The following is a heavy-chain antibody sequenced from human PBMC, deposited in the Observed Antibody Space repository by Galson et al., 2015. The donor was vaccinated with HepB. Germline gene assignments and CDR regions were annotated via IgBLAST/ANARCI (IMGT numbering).Heavy chain of an antibody. CDR2: ISAYNGNT. J-gene: IGHJ3*02. D-gene: IGHD6-19*01. V-gene: IGHV1-18*04. CDR3: ARVWAGTQYSSGWTGWDAFDI. Sequence: SVKVSCKASGYTFTSYGISWVRQAPGQGLEWMGWISAYNGNTNYAQKLQGRVTMTTDTSTSTAYMELRSLRSDDTAVYYCARVWAGTQYSSGWTGWDAFDIWGQGTMVTVSS. CDR1: GYTFTSYG.